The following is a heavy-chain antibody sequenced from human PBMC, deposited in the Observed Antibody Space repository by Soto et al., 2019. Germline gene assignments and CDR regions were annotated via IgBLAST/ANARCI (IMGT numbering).Heavy chain of an antibody. J-gene: IGHJ4*02. V-gene: IGHV3-23*01. CDR2: IGAGGNT. Sequence: QPGGSLRLSCAASGFTFSNYGMSWVRQAPGKGLEWVSTIGAGGNTYYADSVKGRFTISRDNSKNTVFLQMNSLIAEDTAVYYCAKRRDGCSGSNCYQFDHWGQGTLVTVSS. D-gene: IGHD2-15*01. CDR3: AKRRDGCSGSNCYQFDH. CDR1: GFTFSNYG.